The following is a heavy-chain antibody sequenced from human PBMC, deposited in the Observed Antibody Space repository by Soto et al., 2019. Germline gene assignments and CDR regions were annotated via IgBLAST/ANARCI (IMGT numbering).Heavy chain of an antibody. Sequence: PSETLSLTCTVSGGSISSYYWIWIRQPPGKGLEWIGYIYYSGSTNYNPSLKSRVTISVDTSKNQFSLKLSSVTAADTAVYYCASTIFGGNWFDPWGQGTLVTVSS. J-gene: IGHJ5*02. CDR3: ASTIFGGNWFDP. CDR1: GGSISSYY. CDR2: IYYSGST. D-gene: IGHD3-3*01. V-gene: IGHV4-59*01.